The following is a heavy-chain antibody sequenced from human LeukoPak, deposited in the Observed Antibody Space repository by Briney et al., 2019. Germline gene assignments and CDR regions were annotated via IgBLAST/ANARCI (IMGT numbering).Heavy chain of an antibody. J-gene: IGHJ4*02. Sequence: GGSLRLSCAASGFTFSRYAMHWVRQAPGKGLEWVAVISKDGSNKCYADSMKGRFTISRDNSKNTLYLQMDSLRAEDTAVYYCARDFAWLADYWGQGTLVTVSS. CDR1: GFTFSRYA. CDR3: ARDFAWLADY. V-gene: IGHV3-30-3*01. D-gene: IGHD6-19*01. CDR2: ISKDGSNK.